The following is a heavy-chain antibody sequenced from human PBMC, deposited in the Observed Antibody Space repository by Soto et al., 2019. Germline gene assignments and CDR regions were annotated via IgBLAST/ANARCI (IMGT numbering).Heavy chain of an antibody. V-gene: IGHV3-30-3*01. CDR3: ARVFPPTRSEVVPAAYYYYGMDV. CDR2: ISYDGSNK. CDR1: GFTFSSYA. Sequence: PGGSLRLSCAASGFTFSSYAMYWVRQAPGKGLEWVAVISYDGSNKYYADSVKGRFTISRDNSKNTLYLQMNSLRAEDTAVYYCARVFPPTRSEVVPAAYYYYGMDVWGQGTTVTVSS. D-gene: IGHD2-2*01. J-gene: IGHJ6*02.